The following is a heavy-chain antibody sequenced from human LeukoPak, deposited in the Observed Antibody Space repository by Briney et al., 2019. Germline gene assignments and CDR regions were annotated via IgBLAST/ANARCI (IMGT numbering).Heavy chain of an antibody. J-gene: IGHJ4*02. CDR2: IKQDGSEK. CDR3: ARETVVITSPYFDY. CDR1: GFTFSSYW. V-gene: IGHV3-7*01. D-gene: IGHD3-22*01. Sequence: GGSLRLSCAASGFTFSSYWMTWVRQAPGEGLEWVANIKQDGSEKYYVDSVKGRFTISRDNAKNSLYLQMNSLRAEDTAVYYCARETVVITSPYFDYWGQGTLVTVSS.